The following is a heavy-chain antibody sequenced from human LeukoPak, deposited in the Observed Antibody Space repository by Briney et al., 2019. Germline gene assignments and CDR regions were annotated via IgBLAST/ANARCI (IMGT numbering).Heavy chain of an antibody. CDR1: GYTFTGYY. CDR2: INPNSGGT. V-gene: IGHV1-2*02. CDR3: ARVRSIAAAGAPGY. Sequence: ASVKVSCEASGYTFTGYYMHWVRQAPGQGLEWMGWINPNSGGTNYAQKFQGRVTMTRDTSISTAYMELSRLRSDDTAVYYCARVRSIAAAGAPGYWGQGTLVTVSS. J-gene: IGHJ4*02. D-gene: IGHD6-13*01.